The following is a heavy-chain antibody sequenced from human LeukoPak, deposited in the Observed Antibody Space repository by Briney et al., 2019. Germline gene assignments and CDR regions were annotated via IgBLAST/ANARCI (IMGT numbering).Heavy chain of an antibody. Sequence: SVKVSCKASGGTFSSYAISWVRQAPGRGLEWMGGIIPIFGTANYAQKFQGRVTITADESTSTAYMELSSLRSEDTAVYYCASPYSNYDNWFDPWGQGTLVTVSS. CDR3: ASPYSNYDNWFDP. CDR1: GGTFSSYA. J-gene: IGHJ5*02. D-gene: IGHD4-11*01. CDR2: IIPIFGTA. V-gene: IGHV1-69*01.